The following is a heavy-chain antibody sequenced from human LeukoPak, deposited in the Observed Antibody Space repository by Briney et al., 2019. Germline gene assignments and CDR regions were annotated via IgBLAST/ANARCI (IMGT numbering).Heavy chain of an antibody. Sequence: ASVKVSCKASGYTFTSYGISWVRQAPGQGLEWMEWISAYNGNTNYAQKLQGRVTMTTDTSTSTAYMELRSLRYDDTAVYYCARAYCGGDCYYYYYYYMDVWGKGTTVTVSS. V-gene: IGHV1-18*01. J-gene: IGHJ6*03. CDR3: ARAYCGGDCYYYYYYYMDV. CDR1: GYTFTSYG. CDR2: ISAYNGNT. D-gene: IGHD2-21*01.